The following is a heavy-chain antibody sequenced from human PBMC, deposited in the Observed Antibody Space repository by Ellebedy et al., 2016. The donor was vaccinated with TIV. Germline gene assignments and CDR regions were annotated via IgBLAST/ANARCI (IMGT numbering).Heavy chain of an antibody. J-gene: IGHJ5*02. CDR3: ARVYYQLLYENWFDP. Sequence: SVKVSXKASGGTFSSYAISWMRQAPGQGLEWMGGIIPIFGTANYAQKLQGRVTMTTDTSTSTAYMELRSLRSDDTAVYYCARVYYQLLYENWFDPWGQGTLVTVSS. V-gene: IGHV1-69*05. D-gene: IGHD2-2*02. CDR2: IIPIFGTA. CDR1: GGTFSSYA.